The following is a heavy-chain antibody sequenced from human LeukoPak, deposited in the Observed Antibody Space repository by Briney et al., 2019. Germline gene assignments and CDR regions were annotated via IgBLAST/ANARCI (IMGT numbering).Heavy chain of an antibody. CDR3: AKEGRGSLYYYDSSGYNGIDY. J-gene: IGHJ4*02. V-gene: IGHV3-23*01. CDR1: GFTFSSYA. CDR2: ISGSGGST. Sequence: PGGSLRLSCAASGFTFSSYAMSWVRQAPGKGLEWVSAISGSGGSTYYADSVEGRFTISRDNSKNTLYLQMNSLRAEDTAVYYCAKEGRGSLYYYDSSGYNGIDYWGQGTLVTVSS. D-gene: IGHD3-22*01.